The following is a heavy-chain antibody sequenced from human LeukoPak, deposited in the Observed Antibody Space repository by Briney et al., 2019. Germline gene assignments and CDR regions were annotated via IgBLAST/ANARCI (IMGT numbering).Heavy chain of an antibody. CDR2: ISGSGGGT. V-gene: IGHV3-23*01. CDR1: GFTFSTYF. Sequence: GGSLRLSCAASGFTFSTYFINWVRQAPGRGLECFSSISGSGGGTYYSDSVKGRFTISRDNSKNTLYLQMNSLIAEDTAVYYCAKDYYDSSGYYLDYWGQGTLVTVSS. CDR3: AKDYYDSSGYYLDY. J-gene: IGHJ4*02. D-gene: IGHD3-22*01.